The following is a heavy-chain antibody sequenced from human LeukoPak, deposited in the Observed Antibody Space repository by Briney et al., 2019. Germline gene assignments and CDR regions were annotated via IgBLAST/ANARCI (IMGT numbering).Heavy chain of an antibody. Sequence: ASVTVSFKASGYTFTGYYMHWVRQAPGQGLEWMGWINPNSGGTNYAQKVQGRVTMTRDTYISTAYMELSTLRSDDTAVYYCARESEQLVLDNWFDPWGQGTLVTVSS. CDR2: INPNSGGT. J-gene: IGHJ5*02. D-gene: IGHD6-13*01. CDR1: GYTFTGYY. CDR3: ARESEQLVLDNWFDP. V-gene: IGHV1-2*02.